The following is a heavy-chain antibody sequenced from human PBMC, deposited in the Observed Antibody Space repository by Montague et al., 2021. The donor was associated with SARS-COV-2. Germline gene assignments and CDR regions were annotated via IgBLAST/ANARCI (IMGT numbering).Heavy chain of an antibody. CDR2: IYYSGST. V-gene: IGHV4-39*07. CDR1: GGSISSSSYY. J-gene: IGHJ4*02. CDR3: ARDLWVWLSVEGSFDY. D-gene: IGHD5-12*01. Sequence: SETLSLTCTVSGGSISSSSYYWGWIRQPPGKGLEWIGSIYYSGSTXYNPSLKSRVTISVDTSKNQFSLKLSSVTAADTAVYYCARDLWVWLSVEGSFDYWGQGTTVTVSS.